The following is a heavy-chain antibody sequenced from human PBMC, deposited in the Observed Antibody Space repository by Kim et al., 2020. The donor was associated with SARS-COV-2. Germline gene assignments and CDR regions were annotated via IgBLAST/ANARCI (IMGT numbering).Heavy chain of an antibody. CDR1: GDSVSSNSAA. D-gene: IGHD3-9*01. J-gene: IGHJ3*02. V-gene: IGHV6-1*01. CDR3: TRENSGFRGFDI. CDR2: TYYRSKWYK. Sequence: SQNLSLTCAISGDSVSSNSAAWNWIRQSPSRGLEWLGRTYYRSKWYKDYAASLGNRININPDTSTNQLSLQLNYVTPEDTALYYCTRENSGFRGFDIWG.